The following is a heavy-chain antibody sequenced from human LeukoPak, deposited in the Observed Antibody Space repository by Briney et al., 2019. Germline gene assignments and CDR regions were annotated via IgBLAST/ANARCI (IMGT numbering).Heavy chain of an antibody. CDR3: ARGYDFWSGYYRGYFDY. CDR2: IYYSGST. CDR1: GGSISSYY. V-gene: IGHV4-59*01. Sequence: SETLSLTCTVSGGSISSYYWSWIRQPPGKGLEWIGYIYYSGSTNYNPSLKSRVTISVDTSKNQFSLKLSSVTAADTAVYYCARGYDFWSGYYRGYFDYWGQGTLVTVSS. J-gene: IGHJ4*02. D-gene: IGHD3-3*01.